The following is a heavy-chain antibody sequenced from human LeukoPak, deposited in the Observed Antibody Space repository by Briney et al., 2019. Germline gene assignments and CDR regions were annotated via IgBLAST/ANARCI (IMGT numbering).Heavy chain of an antibody. CDR3: ARDRVGTGGLFDY. D-gene: IGHD3/OR15-3a*01. CDR2: ISSRSFTI. Sequence: GGSLRLSCAASGFTFSAYSMNWVRQAPGKGLDWVSYISSRSFTIYYADSVKGRFTISRDNSKNTLYLQMNSLRAEDTAVYYCARDRVGTGGLFDYWGQGTLVTVSS. CDR1: GFTFSAYS. J-gene: IGHJ4*02. V-gene: IGHV3-48*01.